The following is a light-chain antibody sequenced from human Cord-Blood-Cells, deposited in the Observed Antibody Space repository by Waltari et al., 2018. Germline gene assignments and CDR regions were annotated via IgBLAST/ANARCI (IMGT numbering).Light chain of an antibody. V-gene: IGLV2-23*01. J-gene: IGLJ1*01. CDR3: CSYAGSSYV. CDR1: SSAVGSYNL. Sequence: QSVLTQPASVSGSPGQSITLSSTGTSSAVGSYNLVSWYQQHPCKAPKLMIYEGSKRPSGVSNRFSGSKSGNTASLTISGLQAEDEADYYCCSYAGSSYVFGTGTKVTVL. CDR2: EGS.